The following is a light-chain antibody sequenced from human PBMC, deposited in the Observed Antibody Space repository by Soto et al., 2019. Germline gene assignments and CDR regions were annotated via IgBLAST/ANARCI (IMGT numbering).Light chain of an antibody. CDR1: QSVSNNY. J-gene: IGKJ1*01. V-gene: IGKV3-20*01. Sequence: EIVLTQSPGTLSLSPGERATLSCRASQSVSNNYLAWYQQKPGQAPRLLIYGASNRATGIPDRFSGSGSGTDFTLTISRLEPEDFAVYYCQQYHSWPAFGRGTQVDIK. CDR2: GAS. CDR3: QQYHSWPA.